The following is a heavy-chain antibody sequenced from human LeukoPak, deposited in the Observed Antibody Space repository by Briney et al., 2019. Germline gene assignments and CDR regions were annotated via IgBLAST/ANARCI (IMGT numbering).Heavy chain of an antibody. CDR3: AGGVGDPLEYYYYMDV. Sequence: SETLSLTCTVSGGSISSYYWSWIRQPAGKGLEWIGRIYTSGSTNYNPSLKSRVTMSVDTSKNQFSLKLSSVTAADTAVYYCAGGVGDPLEYYYYMDVWGKGTTVTVSS. CDR2: IYTSGST. CDR1: GGSISSYY. V-gene: IGHV4-4*07. D-gene: IGHD1-26*01. J-gene: IGHJ6*03.